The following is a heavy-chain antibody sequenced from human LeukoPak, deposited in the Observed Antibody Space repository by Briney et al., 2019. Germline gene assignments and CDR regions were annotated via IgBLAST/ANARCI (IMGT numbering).Heavy chain of an antibody. CDR2: ISPYNGDT. CDR3: ARKRGGCYPD. CDR1: GYTFTHYD. D-gene: IGHD2-15*01. Sequence: ASVTVSCKPSGYTFTHYDICWVRQPPGQGLEWMGRISPYNGDTYYAQKLQGRVTMTTDTSTCTAYLQLESLTSDDTAVYYCARKRGGCYPDWGQGTLVIVSS. J-gene: IGHJ4*02. V-gene: IGHV1-18*01.